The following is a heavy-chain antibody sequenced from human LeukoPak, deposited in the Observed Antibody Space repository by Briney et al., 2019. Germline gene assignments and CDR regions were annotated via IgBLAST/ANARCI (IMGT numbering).Heavy chain of an antibody. CDR2: INHSGST. CDR1: GGSFSGYY. J-gene: IGHJ4*02. Sequence: SETLSLTCAVYGGSFSGYYWSWIRQPPGKGLEWIGEINHSGSTDYNPALKSRGTISVDKSKNQFFLKLSSVTAADTAVFYWARRTTVTIPFGYWGQGTLVTVSS. D-gene: IGHD4-11*01. CDR3: ARRTTVTIPFGY. V-gene: IGHV4-34*01.